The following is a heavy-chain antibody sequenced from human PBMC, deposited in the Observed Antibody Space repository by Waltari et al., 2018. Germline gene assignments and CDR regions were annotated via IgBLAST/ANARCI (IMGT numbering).Heavy chain of an antibody. Sequence: EVQLVGSGGGLVTPGGSLRTCCSACGLTFSRYTMYWVRQAPGKGLEWVASISSGSSYIYYADSVKGRFIISRDNAKNSLYLQMNSLRAEDTAVYYCAREWGVMVGTAAFYFDYWGQGTLVTVSS. CDR3: AREWGVMVGTAAFYFDY. V-gene: IGHV3-21*02. J-gene: IGHJ4*02. D-gene: IGHD2-15*01. CDR1: GLTFSRYT. CDR2: ISSGSSYI.